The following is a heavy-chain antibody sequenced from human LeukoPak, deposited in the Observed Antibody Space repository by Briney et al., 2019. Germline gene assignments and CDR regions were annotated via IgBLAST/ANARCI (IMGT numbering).Heavy chain of an antibody. Sequence: SETLSLTCAVSGYSISSGYYWGWIRQPPGKGLEWIGSIYHSGSTYYNPSLKSRVTISVDTSKNQFSLKLSSVTAADTAVYYCALGGGNYYYYYMDVWGKGTTVTVSS. D-gene: IGHD2-15*01. V-gene: IGHV4-38-2*01. J-gene: IGHJ6*03. CDR3: ALGGGNYYYYYMDV. CDR2: IYHSGST. CDR1: GYSISSGYY.